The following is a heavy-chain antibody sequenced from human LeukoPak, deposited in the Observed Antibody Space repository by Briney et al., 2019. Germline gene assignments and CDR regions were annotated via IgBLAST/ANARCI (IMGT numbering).Heavy chain of an antibody. J-gene: IGHJ4*02. V-gene: IGHV4-31*03. Sequence: SETLSLTCTVSGGSISSGGYYWSWIRQHPGKGLEWIGYIYYSGSTYYNPSLKSRVTISVDTSKNQFSLKLSSVTAADTAVYYCAKEKLGDFDYWGQGTLVTVSS. CDR3: AKEKLGDFDY. CDR2: IYYSGST. D-gene: IGHD1-26*01. CDR1: GGSISSGGYY.